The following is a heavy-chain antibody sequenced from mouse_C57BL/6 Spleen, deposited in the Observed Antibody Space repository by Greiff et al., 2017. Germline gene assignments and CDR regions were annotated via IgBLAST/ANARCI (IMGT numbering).Heavy chain of an antibody. J-gene: IGHJ2*01. Sequence: QVQLQQPGAELVKPGASVQMSCKASGYTFTSYWLTWVKQRPGQGLEWIGDIYPGSGSTNYNEKFKSKATLTVDTSSSTAYMQLSSLTSEDSAVYYCASFYDGYYDYFDYWVEGTTLTVSS. CDR2: IYPGSGST. CDR3: ASFYDGYYDYFDY. D-gene: IGHD2-3*01. V-gene: IGHV1-55*01. CDR1: GYTFTSYW.